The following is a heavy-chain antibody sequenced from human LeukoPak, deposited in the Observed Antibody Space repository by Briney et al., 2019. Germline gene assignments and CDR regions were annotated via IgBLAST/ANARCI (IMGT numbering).Heavy chain of an antibody. J-gene: IGHJ6*02. CDR1: GYTFTGYY. D-gene: IGHD3-3*01. CDR2: INPNSGST. V-gene: IGHV1-2*02. Sequence: ASVKVSCKASGYTFTGYYMHWVRQAPGQGLEWMGWINPNSGSTNYAQKFQGRVTMTRDTSISTAYMELSRLRSDDTAVYYCARGSHHTYYDFWSGDYGTDVWGQGTTVTVSS. CDR3: ARGSHHTYYDFWSGDYGTDV.